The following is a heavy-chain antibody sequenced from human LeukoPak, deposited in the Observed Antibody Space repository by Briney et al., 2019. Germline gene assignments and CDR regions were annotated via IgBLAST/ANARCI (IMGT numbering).Heavy chain of an antibody. CDR3: ARHPASGWFDP. V-gene: IGHV4-39*01. J-gene: IGHJ5*02. D-gene: IGHD2-2*01. Sequence: SETLSLTCTVSGGSISTGTNCWGWIRQPPGKGLEWIGSIYYSGSTYYNSSLKSRVTISVDTSKKQFSLKVTSVTAADTAVYYCARHPASGWFDPWGQGTLVTVSS. CDR2: IYYSGST. CDR1: GGSISTGTNC.